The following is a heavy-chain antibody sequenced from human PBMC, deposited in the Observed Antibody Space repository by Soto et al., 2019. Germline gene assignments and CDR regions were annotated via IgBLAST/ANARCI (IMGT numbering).Heavy chain of an antibody. J-gene: IGHJ4*02. D-gene: IGHD1-26*01. V-gene: IGHV3-33*01. CDR3: ARGDGIVGATEFDY. Sequence: GGSLRLSCAASGFTFSSYGMHWVRQAPGKGMEWVAVIWYDGSNKYYADSVKGRFTISRDNSKNTLYLQMNSLRAEDTAVYYCARGDGIVGATEFDYWGQGTLVTVSS. CDR2: IWYDGSNK. CDR1: GFTFSSYG.